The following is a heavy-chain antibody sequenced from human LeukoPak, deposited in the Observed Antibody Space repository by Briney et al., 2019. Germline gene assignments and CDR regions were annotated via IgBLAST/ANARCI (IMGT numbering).Heavy chain of an antibody. CDR3: AKSSSWPYHFDY. D-gene: IGHD6-13*01. CDR2: ISYDGSNK. J-gene: IGHJ4*02. Sequence: PGRSLRLSCAASGFTFSSYGMHWVRQAPGKGLEWVAVISYDGSNKYYADSVKGRFTISRDNSKNTLYLQMNSLRAEDTAVYYCAKSSSWPYHFDYWGQGTLVTVSS. V-gene: IGHV3-30*18. CDR1: GFTFSSYG.